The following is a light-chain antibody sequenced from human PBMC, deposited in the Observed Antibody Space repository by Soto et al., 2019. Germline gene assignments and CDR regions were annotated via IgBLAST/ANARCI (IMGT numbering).Light chain of an antibody. V-gene: IGLV2-14*03. CDR1: SSDVGGYDY. CDR3: NSFTSSTTVI. J-gene: IGLJ2*01. CDR2: DVN. Sequence: QSALTQPASVSGSPGQSISISCTGTSSDVGGYDYVSWYQQHPGKAPKLIIYDVNDRPSGVSYRFSGSKSGNTAYLTISGLQAEDEADYYCNSFTSSTTVIFGEGTKLTVL.